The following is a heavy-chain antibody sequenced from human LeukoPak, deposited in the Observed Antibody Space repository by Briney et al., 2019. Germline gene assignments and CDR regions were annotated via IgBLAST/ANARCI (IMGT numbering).Heavy chain of an antibody. CDR3: AKGVSAYDFWSGRLFAY. V-gene: IGHV3-7*02. CDR1: GITFSTYW. D-gene: IGHD3-3*01. CDR2: IKPDGSEK. Sequence: GGSLRLSCAASGITFSTYWMSWVRQAPGKGLEWVANIKPDGSEKYYVDSVEGRFTISRDNAKNSLYLQMNSLRAEDTAVYYCAKGVSAYDFWSGRLFAYWGQGALVTVSS. J-gene: IGHJ4*02.